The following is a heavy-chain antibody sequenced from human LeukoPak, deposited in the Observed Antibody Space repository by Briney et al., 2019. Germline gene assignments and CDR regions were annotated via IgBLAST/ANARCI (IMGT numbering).Heavy chain of an antibody. J-gene: IGHJ6*02. CDR2: ISGSGGST. Sequence: PGGSLRLSCAASGFTFSSYATSWVRQAPGKGLEWVSAISGSGGSTYYADSVKGRFTISRDNSKNTLYLQMNSLRAEDTAVYYCAKSGYCSSTSCYGHYYYYYGGDVWGQGTTVTVSS. CDR1: GFTFSSYA. V-gene: IGHV3-23*01. D-gene: IGHD2-2*03. CDR3: AKSGYCSSTSCYGHYYYYYGGDV.